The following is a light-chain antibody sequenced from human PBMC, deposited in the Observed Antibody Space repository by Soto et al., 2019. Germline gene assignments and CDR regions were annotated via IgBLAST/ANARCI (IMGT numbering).Light chain of an antibody. J-gene: IGKJ3*01. CDR3: QQYNNWPPLFT. CDR1: QSVSSN. Sequence: EIVMTQSPATLSVSPGERATLSCRASQSVSSNLDWYQQKPGQAPRLLIYGASTRATGIPARFSGSGSGTECTLTVSRLQSENFAVYYCQQYNNWPPLFTFGPGTEVYIK. V-gene: IGKV3-15*01. CDR2: GAS.